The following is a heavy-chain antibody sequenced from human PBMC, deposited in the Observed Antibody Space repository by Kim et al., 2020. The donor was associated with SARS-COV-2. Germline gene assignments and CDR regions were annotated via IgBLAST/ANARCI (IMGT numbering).Heavy chain of an antibody. CDR2: ISSSSSTI. D-gene: IGHD5-18*01. Sequence: GGSLRLSCAASGFTFSSYSMNWVRQAPGKGLEWVSYISSSSSTIYYADSVKGRFTISRDNAKNSLYLQMNSLRDEDTAVYYCARDLGYSYGWAGYYYYYGMDVWGQGTTVTVSS. CDR3: ARDLGYSYGWAGYYYYYGMDV. J-gene: IGHJ6*02. V-gene: IGHV3-48*02. CDR1: GFTFSSYS.